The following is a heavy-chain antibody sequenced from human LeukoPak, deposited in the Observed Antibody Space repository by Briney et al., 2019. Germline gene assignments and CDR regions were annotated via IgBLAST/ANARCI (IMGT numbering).Heavy chain of an antibody. CDR1: GLSLSPYS. CDR3: ASMTTYCGGDCYFFDY. CDR2: ISGSGNTI. D-gene: IGHD2-21*02. Sequence: PGGSLRLSCAASGLSLSPYSMNWVRQAPGKGLEWISYISGSGNTIHYADSVKGRFTISRDNAKNSLYLQVNSLRAEDTAVYYCASMTTYCGGDCYFFDYWGQGTLVTVSS. V-gene: IGHV3-48*04. J-gene: IGHJ4*02.